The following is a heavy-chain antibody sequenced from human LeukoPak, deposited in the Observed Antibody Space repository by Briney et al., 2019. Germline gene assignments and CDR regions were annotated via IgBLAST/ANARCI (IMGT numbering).Heavy chain of an antibody. CDR1: GFTFDDYT. V-gene: IGHV3-43*01. Sequence: GGSLRLSCEASGFTFDDYTMHWVRQSPGKGLEWVSLISWDGGTTYYADSVRGRFTISRDNSKNSLYLQMNSLRTEDTAVYYCAKDWGEYFDYVWGSFTSFDSWGQGTLVTVSS. J-gene: IGHJ4*02. CDR2: ISWDGGTT. D-gene: IGHD3-16*01. CDR3: AKDWGEYFDYVWGSFTSFDS.